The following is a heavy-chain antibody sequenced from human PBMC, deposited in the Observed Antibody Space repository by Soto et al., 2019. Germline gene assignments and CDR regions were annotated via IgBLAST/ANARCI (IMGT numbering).Heavy chain of an antibody. D-gene: IGHD2-2*01. CDR1: GFSFSDYG. CDR2: RWNDGRTK. CDR3: ARDVVVAPPGAPYYYYGVDV. J-gene: IGHJ6*02. Sequence: PGWSLRLSCAASGFSFSDYGMHWVRQAPGKGLEWVAVRWNDGRTKIHSDSVKGRFTIARDNSKNRLYLQMNSLRAEDTAVYYCARDVVVAPPGAPYYYYGVDVWGQGTTVTVSS. V-gene: IGHV3-33*01.